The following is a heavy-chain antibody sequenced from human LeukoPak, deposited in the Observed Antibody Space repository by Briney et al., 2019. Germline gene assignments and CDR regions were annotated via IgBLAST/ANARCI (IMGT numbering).Heavy chain of an antibody. J-gene: IGHJ6*03. V-gene: IGHV1-18*01. CDR2: ISAYNGNT. CDR1: GYTFTSYG. D-gene: IGHD3-9*01. Sequence: ASVKVSCKASGYTFTSYGISWVRQAPGQGLEWMGWISAYNGNTNYAQKLQGRVTMTTDTSTSTAYMELRSLRSDDTAVYYCARRYYDILTGYWGYYYYYMDVWGKGTTVTVSS. CDR3: ARRYYDILTGYWGYYYYYMDV.